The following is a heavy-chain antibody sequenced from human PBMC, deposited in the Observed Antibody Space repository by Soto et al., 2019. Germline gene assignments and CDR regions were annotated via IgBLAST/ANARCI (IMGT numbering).Heavy chain of an antibody. V-gene: IGHV4-30-2*01. Sequence: SETLSLTCTVSGGSITSGNSYSWSWIRQPPGKGLEWIGSISRSGSTSYNPSLKGRVTMSVDKSKNQFSLKLSSVTAADTAVYYCARAVAPYLGTWFDPSGPGTMVTV. CDR2: ISRSGST. CDR1: GGSITSGNSYS. CDR3: ARAVAPYLGTWFDP. D-gene: IGHD3-16*01. J-gene: IGHJ5*02.